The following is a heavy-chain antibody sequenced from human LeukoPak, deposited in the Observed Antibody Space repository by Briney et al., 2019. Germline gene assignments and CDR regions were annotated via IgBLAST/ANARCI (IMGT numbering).Heavy chain of an antibody. D-gene: IGHD3-10*01. Sequence: SETLSLTCAVSGGSISSGGYSWRWIRQPPGKGLEWIGYIYHSGSTYYNPSLKSRVTISVDRSKNQFSLKLSSVTAADTAVYYCARGSMVRGGYYFDYWGQGTLVTVSS. CDR1: GGSISSGGYS. J-gene: IGHJ4*02. CDR3: ARGSMVRGGYYFDY. CDR2: IYHSGST. V-gene: IGHV4-30-2*01.